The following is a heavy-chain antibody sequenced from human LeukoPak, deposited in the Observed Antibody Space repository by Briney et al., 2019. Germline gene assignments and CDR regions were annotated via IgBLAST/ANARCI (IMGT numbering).Heavy chain of an antibody. D-gene: IGHD4-17*01. CDR2: IYSGGST. J-gene: IGHJ4*02. Sequence: GGSLRLSCAASGFTVSSNYMSWVRQAPGKGLEWVSVIYSGGSTYYADSVKGRFTISRDNSKNTLYLQMNSLRAEDTAVYYCARDREMTTVTTEDYWGQGTLVTVSS. CDR1: GFTVSSNY. CDR3: ARDREMTTVTTEDY. V-gene: IGHV3-66*01.